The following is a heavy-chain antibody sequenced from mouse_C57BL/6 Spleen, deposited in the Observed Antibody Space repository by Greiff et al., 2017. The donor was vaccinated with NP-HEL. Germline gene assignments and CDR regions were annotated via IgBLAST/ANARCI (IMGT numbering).Heavy chain of an antibody. D-gene: IGHD2-4*01. CDR2: ISYDGSN. CDR1: GYSITSGYY. J-gene: IGHJ3*01. CDR3: ARYDYDPFAY. Sequence: EVQLVESGPGLVKPSQSLSLTCSVTGYSITSGYYWNWIRQFPGNKLEWMGYISYDGSNNYNPSLKNRISITRDTSKNQFFLKLNSVTTEDTATYYCARYDYDPFAYWGQGTLVTVSA. V-gene: IGHV3-6*01.